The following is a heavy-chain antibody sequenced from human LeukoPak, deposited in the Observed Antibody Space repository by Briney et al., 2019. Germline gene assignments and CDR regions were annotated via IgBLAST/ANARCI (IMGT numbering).Heavy chain of an antibody. J-gene: IGHJ4*02. CDR3: ARVKDGDYSPFDY. Sequence: GGSLRLSCAASGFTFSTYIMNWVRQTPGKGLEWVSSIGTSTSYIYYADSVKGRFTISRDNAKNSLYLEMNSLRAEDTAVYYCARVKDGDYSPFDYWGQGTLVTVSS. D-gene: IGHD4-17*01. V-gene: IGHV3-21*01. CDR2: IGTSTSYI. CDR1: GFTFSTYI.